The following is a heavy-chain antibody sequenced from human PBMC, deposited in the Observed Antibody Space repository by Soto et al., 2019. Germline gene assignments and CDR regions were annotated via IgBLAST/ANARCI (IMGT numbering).Heavy chain of an antibody. J-gene: IGHJ6*01. CDR2: ISYSGST. V-gene: IGHV4-30-4*01. D-gene: IGHD1-1*01. Sequence: QVQLQESGPGLVKPSQTLSLTCSISGAPISSGDYYWSWFRQPPGKCLEWIGYISYSGSTYYNPSLNSRITISVDTAKTQFSLMLSSVTGADTAVFCWARELNNDSGMDGWGQGTTVTVS. CDR3: ARELNNDSGMDG. CDR1: GAPISSGDYY.